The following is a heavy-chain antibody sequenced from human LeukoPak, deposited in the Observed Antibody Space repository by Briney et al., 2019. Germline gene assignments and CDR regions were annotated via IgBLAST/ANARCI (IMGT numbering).Heavy chain of an antibody. D-gene: IGHD6-13*01. CDR3: AKYIRSRWPFDY. CDR2: IRYDGSNK. CDR1: GFTFSSYG. V-gene: IGHV3-30*02. J-gene: IGHJ4*02. Sequence: PGGSLRLSCAASGFTFSSYGMHWVRQAPAKGLQRVAFIRYDGSNKYYADSVKGRSTISRENSKNTLYLQMHSLRAEATAVYYRAKYIRSRWPFDYWDRGTLVTVPS.